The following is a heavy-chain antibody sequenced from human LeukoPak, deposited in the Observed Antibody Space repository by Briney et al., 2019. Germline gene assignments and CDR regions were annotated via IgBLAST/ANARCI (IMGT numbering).Heavy chain of an antibody. D-gene: IGHD3-3*01. CDR3: ARCPPSRITIFGVVITENWFDP. CDR2: MNPNSGNT. V-gene: IGHV1-8*02. J-gene: IGHJ5*02. Sequence: ASVKVSCKTSGYSFIGHHMHWVRQATGQGLEWMGWMNPNSGNTGYAQKFQGRVTMTRNTSISTAYMEPSSLRSEDTAVYYCARCPPSRITIFGVVITENWFDPWGQGTLVTVSS. CDR1: GYSFIGHH.